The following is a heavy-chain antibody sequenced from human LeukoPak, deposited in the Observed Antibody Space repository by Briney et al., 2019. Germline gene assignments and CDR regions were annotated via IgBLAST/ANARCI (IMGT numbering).Heavy chain of an antibody. Sequence: SETLSLTCTVSGASINSGAYYWSWLRQPPGKGLEWIGYIFYSGSTSYNPSLKSRLTLSVGTSKNQFSLKLSSVTAADTAVYYCARYGGCSGGTCYAWFDPWGQGTLVTVSS. CDR3: ARYGGCSGGTCYAWFDP. CDR2: IFYSGST. V-gene: IGHV4-31*03. CDR1: GASINSGAYY. D-gene: IGHD2-15*01. J-gene: IGHJ5*02.